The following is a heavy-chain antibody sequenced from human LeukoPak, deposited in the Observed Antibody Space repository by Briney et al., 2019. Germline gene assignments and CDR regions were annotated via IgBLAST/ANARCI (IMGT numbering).Heavy chain of an antibody. V-gene: IGHV4-59*08. J-gene: IGHJ5*02. CDR3: ARIPPYYDSSGYYYLP. CDR2: YSAST. D-gene: IGHD3-22*01. Sequence: YSASTNYTPSLKSPLTISVDTSKTKFSLKLSSVTAADTAVYYCARIPPYYDSSGYYYLPWGQGTLVTVSS.